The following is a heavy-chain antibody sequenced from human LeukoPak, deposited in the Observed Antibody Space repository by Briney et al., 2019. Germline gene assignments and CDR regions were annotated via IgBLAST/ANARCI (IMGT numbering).Heavy chain of an antibody. D-gene: IGHD6-13*01. V-gene: IGHV1-18*04. CDR3: ARDQYSSSWYGYYYYGMDV. Sequence: ASVKVSCKASGYTFTSYGISWVRQAPGQGLEWMGWISAYNGNTNYAQKLQSRVTMTTDTSTSTAYMELRSLRSDDTAVYYCARDQYSSSWYGYYYYGMDVWGKGTTVTVSS. J-gene: IGHJ6*04. CDR2: ISAYNGNT. CDR1: GYTFTSYG.